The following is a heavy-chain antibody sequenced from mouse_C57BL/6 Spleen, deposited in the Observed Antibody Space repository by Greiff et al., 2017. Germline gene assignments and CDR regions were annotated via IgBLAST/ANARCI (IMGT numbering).Heavy chain of an antibody. J-gene: IGHJ4*01. CDR3: AAFITTVVDYAMDY. D-gene: IGHD1-1*01. CDR1: GYTFTSYW. CDR2: IDPSDSYT. V-gene: IGHV1-69*01. Sequence: QVQLQQPGAELVMPGASVKLSCKASGYTFTSYWMHWVKQRPGQGLEWIGEIDPSDSYTNYNQKFKGKSTLTVDKSSSTAYMQLSSLTSEDSAVYYWAAFITTVVDYAMDYWGQGTSVTVSS.